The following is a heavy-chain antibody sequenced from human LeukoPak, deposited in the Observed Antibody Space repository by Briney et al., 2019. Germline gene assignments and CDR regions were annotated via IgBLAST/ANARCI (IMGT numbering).Heavy chain of an antibody. D-gene: IGHD4-11*01. CDR3: AREGLTTTPNNAFDI. V-gene: IGHV3-23*01. CDR2: VTASGART. J-gene: IGHJ3*02. CDR1: GFTFGSYA. Sequence: GGSLRLSCAASGFTFGSYAMSWVRQAPGKGLKWVATVTASGARTHYEDSVKGRFTISRDNSKNTLYLQMNSLRAEDTALYYCAREGLTTTPNNAFDIWGQGTMVTVSA.